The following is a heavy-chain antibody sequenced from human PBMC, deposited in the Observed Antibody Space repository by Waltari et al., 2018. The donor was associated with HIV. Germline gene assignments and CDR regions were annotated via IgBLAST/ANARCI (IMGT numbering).Heavy chain of an antibody. D-gene: IGHD2-15*01. CDR2: SSYDGISK. CDR3: AKVARRLLLQNWYFDL. J-gene: IGHJ2*01. V-gene: IGHV3-30*18. Sequence: QVHLVEPGGGVVQPGRPMSLSCAASGVNCSYYGIHWVRQAPGKGLEWVAVSSYDGISKYYADSVRGRFTISRDNSKNTLYLKMNSLRTEDTAVYYCAKVARRLLLQNWYFDLWGRGTSVTVSS. CDR1: GVNCSYYG.